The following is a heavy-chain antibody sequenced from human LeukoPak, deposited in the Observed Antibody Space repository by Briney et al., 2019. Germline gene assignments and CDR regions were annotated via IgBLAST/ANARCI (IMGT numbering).Heavy chain of an antibody. V-gene: IGHV3-15*07. CDR3: TTDPDDSSGFDYDI. Sequence: GGSLRLSCAASGFTFSNAWMNWVRQAPGKGLEWVGRIKSKTDGGTTDYAAPVKGRFTISRDDSKNTLYLRMNSLKTEDTAVYYCTTDPDDSSGFDYDIWGQGTMVTVSS. CDR1: GFTFSNAW. D-gene: IGHD3-22*01. CDR2: IKSKTDGGTT. J-gene: IGHJ3*02.